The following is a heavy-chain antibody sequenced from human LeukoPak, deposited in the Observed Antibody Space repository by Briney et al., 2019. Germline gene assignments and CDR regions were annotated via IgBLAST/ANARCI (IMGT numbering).Heavy chain of an antibody. CDR3: ARVSSSSWYGYDY. Sequence: ASVKVSCKASGYTFTGYYMHWVRQAPGQGLEWMGWINPNSGGTNYAQKFQGRVTMTRDTSISTAYMELSRLRSDDTAVYYCARVSSSSWYGYDYWGQGTLVTVSS. CDR1: GYTFTGYY. CDR2: INPNSGGT. D-gene: IGHD6-13*01. J-gene: IGHJ4*02. V-gene: IGHV1-2*02.